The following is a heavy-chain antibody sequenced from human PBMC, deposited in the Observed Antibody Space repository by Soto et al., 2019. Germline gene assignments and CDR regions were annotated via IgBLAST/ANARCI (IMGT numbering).Heavy chain of an antibody. CDR3: ARDCSGGSCQY. CDR2: IKEDGSEK. CDR1: GFTLSYYW. D-gene: IGHD2-15*01. Sequence: GGSLRLSCAAAGFTLSYYWMIWVRQAPGKGLEWVANIKEDGSEKYYVDSVKGRFTISRDNAQNSVFLQMNSLRVEDTAIYYCARDCSGGSCQYWGQGTLVTVSS. V-gene: IGHV3-7*01. J-gene: IGHJ4*02.